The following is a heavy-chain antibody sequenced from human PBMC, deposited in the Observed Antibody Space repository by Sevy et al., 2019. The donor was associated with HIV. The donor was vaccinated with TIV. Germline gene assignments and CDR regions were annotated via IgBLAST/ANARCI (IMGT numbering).Heavy chain of an antibody. J-gene: IGHJ4*02. CDR3: ARGGYYYDNAAYYALDS. D-gene: IGHD3-22*01. Sequence: GGSLRLSCAATGFTFSNYAMHWVRQAPGKGMEWVAIIWSDGTYQYHGDSVKGRITISRDNSKKTLYLQMNNVRVEDTAVYYCARGGYYYDNAAYYALDSWGQGTLVTVSS. CDR1: GFTFSNYA. V-gene: IGHV3-33*01. CDR2: IWSDGTYQ.